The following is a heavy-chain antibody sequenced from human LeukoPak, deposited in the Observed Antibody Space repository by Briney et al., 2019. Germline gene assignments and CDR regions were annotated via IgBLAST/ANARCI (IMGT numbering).Heavy chain of an antibody. Sequence: SETLSLTCTVSGGSISSGSYYWSWIRQPGGKGLEWIGRIYTSGSTNYNPSLKSRVTISVDTSKNQFSLKLSSVTAADTAVYYCARDGGLYDSSGALDYWGQGTLVTVSS. CDR2: IYTSGST. V-gene: IGHV4-61*02. CDR3: ARDGGLYDSSGALDY. J-gene: IGHJ4*02. D-gene: IGHD3-22*01. CDR1: GGSISSGSYY.